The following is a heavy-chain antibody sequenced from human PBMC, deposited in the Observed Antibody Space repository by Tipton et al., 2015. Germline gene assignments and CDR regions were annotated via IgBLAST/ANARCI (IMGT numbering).Heavy chain of an antibody. CDR3: VKGSTSSGRPLGWFDP. V-gene: IGHV3-33*03. CDR1: GFTFRSYV. D-gene: IGHD2-2*01. J-gene: IGHJ5*02. Sequence: RSLRLSCAASGFTFRSYVMYWVRQAPGKGLEWVADIWFDGSYQNYADSVKGRFTISRDNAKNSLYLEMNSLRPDDTALYYCVKGSTSSGRPLGWFDPWGLGTLVTVSS. CDR2: IWFDGSYQ.